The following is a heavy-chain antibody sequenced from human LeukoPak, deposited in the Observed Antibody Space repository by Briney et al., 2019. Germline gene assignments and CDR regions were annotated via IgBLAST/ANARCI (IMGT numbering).Heavy chain of an antibody. D-gene: IGHD6-13*01. CDR1: GFAFSSYA. V-gene: IGHV3-23*01. CDR2: ISGSGGVT. CDR3: AKDRVAAAGVVDAFDI. Sequence: GGSLRLSCAASGFAFSSYAMHWVRQAPGKGLEWVSAISGSGGVTDYADSVKGRFTISRDNSKNTLYLQMNSLRVEDTVAYYCAKDRVAAAGVVDAFDIWGQGTMVTVSS. J-gene: IGHJ3*02.